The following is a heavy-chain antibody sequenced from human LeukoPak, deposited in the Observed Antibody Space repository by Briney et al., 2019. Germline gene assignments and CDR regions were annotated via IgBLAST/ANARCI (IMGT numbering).Heavy chain of an antibody. J-gene: IGHJ4*02. CDR1: GFSLSTPEMC. CDR2: IAWDDDK. CDR3: ARMTPDSPSFDY. V-gene: IGHV2-70*17. D-gene: IGHD2-15*01. Sequence: SGPALVKPTQTLTLICTFSGFSLSTPEMCVTWIRQPPGKALEWLARIAWDDDKFYSTSLRTRLTISKDTHKNQIVLRMTNMDPVDTGTYYCARMTPDSPSFDYWGQGALITVSS.